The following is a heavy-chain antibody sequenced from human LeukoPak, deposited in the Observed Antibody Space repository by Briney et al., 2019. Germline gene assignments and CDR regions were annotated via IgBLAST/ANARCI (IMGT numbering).Heavy chain of an antibody. CDR2: IYYSGST. Sequence: ETLSLTCTLSVDSISSYYWSWIRHPPEEGLEWIGYIYYSGSTNYIPSLKGRVTISVDTSKDQFSLKLWSLTAADTAVYYCARGAAARRSDYWGQGTQVAVCS. J-gene: IGHJ4*02. V-gene: IGHV4-59*01. CDR3: ARGAAARRSDY. D-gene: IGHD6-6*01. CDR1: VDSISSYY.